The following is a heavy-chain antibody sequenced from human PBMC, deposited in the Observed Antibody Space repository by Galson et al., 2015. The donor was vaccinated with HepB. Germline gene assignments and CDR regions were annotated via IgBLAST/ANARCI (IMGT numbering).Heavy chain of an antibody. CDR3: AEWGGIAGAGWYGPLDY. V-gene: IGHV1-69*10. CDR1: GGSFSSYV. CDR2: IIPKFGIS. D-gene: IGHD6-19*01. J-gene: IGHJ4*02. Sequence: SVKVSCKASGGSFSSYVISWVRQAPGQGLEWMGGIIPKFGISNYAQKFQGRVTISAGRSTSTLYMELRSLRPDDTALYYCAEWGGIAGAGWYGPLDYWGQGTLITVSS.